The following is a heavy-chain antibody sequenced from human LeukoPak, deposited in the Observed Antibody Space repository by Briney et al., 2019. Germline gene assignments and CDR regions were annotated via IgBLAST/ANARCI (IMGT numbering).Heavy chain of an antibody. CDR3: AGGGWYPDY. Sequence: GGSLRLSCAVSGFTFSTYWMHWVRQAPGKGLVWVSRIDSDGSSTTYADSVKGRFTISRDNAKNTLYLQMNSLRAEDTAVYYCAGGGWYPDYWGQGTLVTVSS. CDR2: IDSDGSST. CDR1: GFTFSTYW. V-gene: IGHV3-74*01. D-gene: IGHD6-19*01. J-gene: IGHJ4*02.